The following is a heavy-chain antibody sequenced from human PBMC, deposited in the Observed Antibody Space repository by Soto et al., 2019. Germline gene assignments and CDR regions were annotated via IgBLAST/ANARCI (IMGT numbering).Heavy chain of an antibody. V-gene: IGHV1-3*01. D-gene: IGHD1-26*01. CDR1: GYTFTSYA. J-gene: IGHJ5*02. Sequence: ASVKVSCKASGYTFTSYAMHWVRQAPGQRLEWMGWINAGNGNTKYSQKFQGRVTVTRDTSASTAYMELSSLRSEDTAVYYCAREREGSGFDPWGQGTLVTVSS. CDR3: AREREGSGFDP. CDR2: INAGNGNT.